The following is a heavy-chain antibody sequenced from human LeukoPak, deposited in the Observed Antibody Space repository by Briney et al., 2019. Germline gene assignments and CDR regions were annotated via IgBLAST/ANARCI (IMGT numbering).Heavy chain of an antibody. CDR3: AREGVPDF. J-gene: IGHJ4*02. CDR1: GFTFRSYW. V-gene: IGHV3-7*01. Sequence: GGSLRLSCAASGFTFRSYWMSWARQAPGKGRGGVANIKQDQSEKYYVDSVKGRFTISRDNAKKSLYLQMDSLRVEDTAIYYCAREGVPDFWGQRTLVTVSS. D-gene: IGHD2-8*01. CDR2: IKQDQSEK.